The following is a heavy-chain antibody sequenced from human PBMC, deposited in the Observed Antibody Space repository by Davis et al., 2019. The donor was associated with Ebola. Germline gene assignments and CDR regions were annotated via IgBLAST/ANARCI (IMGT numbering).Heavy chain of an antibody. CDR2: IYYSGST. Sequence: SETLSLTCTVSGGSISSSFYYWGWVRQPPGKGLEWIGYIYYSGSTNYNPSLKSRVTISVDTSKNQFSLKLSSVTAADTAVYYCAGLYCSGGSCFYGMDVWGQGTTVTVSS. CDR1: GGSISSSFYY. D-gene: IGHD2-15*01. J-gene: IGHJ6*02. CDR3: AGLYCSGGSCFYGMDV. V-gene: IGHV4-61*05.